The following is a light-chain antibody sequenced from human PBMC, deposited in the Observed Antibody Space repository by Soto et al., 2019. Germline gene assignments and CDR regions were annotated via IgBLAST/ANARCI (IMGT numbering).Light chain of an antibody. J-gene: IGKJ4*01. CDR3: QQYCTSPVT. Sequence: EIVLTQSPGTLSLSPGERATLSCRASQSVSSNYLAWYQQKTGQAPRLLIYGASSRATGIPDRFSGSGSGTDFTLTISRLEPEDVAVYYCQQYCTSPVTFGGGTKVEIK. CDR1: QSVSSNY. CDR2: GAS. V-gene: IGKV3-20*01.